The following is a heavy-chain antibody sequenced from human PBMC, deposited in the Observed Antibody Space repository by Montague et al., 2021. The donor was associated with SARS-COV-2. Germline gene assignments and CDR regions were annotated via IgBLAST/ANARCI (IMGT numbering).Heavy chain of an antibody. CDR3: ARQGNSGNLIDY. J-gene: IGHJ4*02. D-gene: IGHD3-10*01. V-gene: IGHV4-39*01. CDR1: GASISRSSYY. CDR2: IYYSGNT. Sequence: SETLSLTCTVSGASISRSSYYWGWIRQPPGKGLEWIGNIYYSGNTHHNPSLKSRVTISVDTSKNQFSLTLSSVTAADTAIYYCARQGNSGNLIDYWGQGTLVTVSS.